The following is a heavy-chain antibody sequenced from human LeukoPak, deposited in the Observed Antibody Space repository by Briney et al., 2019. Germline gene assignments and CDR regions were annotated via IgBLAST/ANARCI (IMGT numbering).Heavy chain of an antibody. J-gene: IGHJ4*02. CDR1: GFTFSSYA. D-gene: IGHD3-22*01. V-gene: IGHV3-23*01. Sequence: GGSLRLSCTASGFTFSSYAMYWVRQAPGKGLEWVSGIFGSGGSAHYADSVKGRFTISRDNSQNSVYLQMNSLRAEDTAVYYCARVWSSGYTKDYWGQGTLVTVSS. CDR3: ARVWSSGYTKDY. CDR2: IFGSGGSA.